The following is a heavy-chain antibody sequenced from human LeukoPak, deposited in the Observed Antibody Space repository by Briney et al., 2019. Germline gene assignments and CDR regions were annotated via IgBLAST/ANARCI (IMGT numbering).Heavy chain of an antibody. D-gene: IGHD3-10*01. J-gene: IGHJ4*02. CDR1: GYTFTGYY. Sequence: GASVKVSCKASGYTFTGYYMHWVRQAPGQGLEWMGWINPNSGGTKYAQKFQGRVTMTRDTSISTAYMELSSLRSEDTAVYYCARGYYYGSGSYYWFDYWGQGTLVTVSS. V-gene: IGHV1-2*02. CDR3: ARGYYYGSGSYYWFDY. CDR2: INPNSGGT.